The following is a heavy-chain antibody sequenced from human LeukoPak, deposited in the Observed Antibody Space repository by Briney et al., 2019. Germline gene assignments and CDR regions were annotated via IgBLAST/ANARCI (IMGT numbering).Heavy chain of an antibody. D-gene: IGHD2-21*01. Sequence: GGSLRLSCTASGFTVSRNYMRWVRQAPGKGLEWVSLIYSGGDTYYADSVKGRFTISRDGSKNTLYLQMNGLRAEDTAVYYCARGRLLPYYFDYWGQGTLVTVSS. CDR2: IYSGGDT. J-gene: IGHJ4*02. CDR3: ARGRLLPYYFDY. CDR1: GFTVSRNY. V-gene: IGHV3-66*01.